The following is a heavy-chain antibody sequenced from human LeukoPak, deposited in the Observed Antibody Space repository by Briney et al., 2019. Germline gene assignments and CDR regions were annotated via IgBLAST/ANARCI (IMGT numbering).Heavy chain of an antibody. CDR3: AKENGYNYYFDY. J-gene: IGHJ4*02. CDR1: GFTFSSYS. D-gene: IGHD5-24*01. V-gene: IGHV3-23*01. CDR2: ISGSGGST. Sequence: GGSLRLSCAASGFTFSSYSMHWVRQAPGKGLEWVSAISGSGGSTNYADSVKGRFTISRDNSKNTLYLQMNSLRAEDTAVYYCAKENGYNYYFDYWGQGTLVTVSS.